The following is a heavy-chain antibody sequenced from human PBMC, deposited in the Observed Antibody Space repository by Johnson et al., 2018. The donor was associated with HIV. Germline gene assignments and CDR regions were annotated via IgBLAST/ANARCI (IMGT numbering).Heavy chain of an antibody. CDR2: ISSSGTTI. Sequence: QVYLVESGGGLVKPGGSLRLSCVASGFTFSDYYMGWIRQAPGKGLEWVSYISSSGTTIYSADSVQGRFTISRDSSKNTLYLQMNSLRVEDTAVYYCARGSRYTYDNDDAYLLHAFDFWGQGTMVTVSS. V-gene: IGHV3-11*04. CDR1: GFTFSDYY. CDR3: ARGSRYTYDNDDAYLLHAFDF. D-gene: IGHD3-22*01. J-gene: IGHJ3*01.